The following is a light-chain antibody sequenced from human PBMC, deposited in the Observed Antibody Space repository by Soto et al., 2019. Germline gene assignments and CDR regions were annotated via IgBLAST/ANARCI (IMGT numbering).Light chain of an antibody. CDR3: QQRSNWPPIT. CDR1: QSVDSY. CDR2: DAS. Sequence: EIVLTQSPATLSLSPGERATISCRASQSVDSYLAWYQQKPGQAPRLLIYDASDRATGIPARFSGSGSGTDFTLTISSLEPEDFAVYYCQQRSNWPPITFGQGTRLEI. J-gene: IGKJ5*01. V-gene: IGKV3-11*01.